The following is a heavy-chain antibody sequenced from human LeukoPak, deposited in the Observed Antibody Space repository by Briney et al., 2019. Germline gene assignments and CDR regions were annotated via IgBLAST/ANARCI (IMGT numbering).Heavy chain of an antibody. D-gene: IGHD3-10*01. CDR2: ISSSGGST. Sequence: GGSLRLSCAVSGFSLSNYAMTWVRQAPGKGLEWVSRISSSGGSTHYADSVKGRFTISRANSKDTLYLQMSSLRPEDTAIYYCAEVEVPSYGSGNYYKADFDYWGQGTLVTVSS. J-gene: IGHJ4*02. CDR3: AEVEVPSYGSGNYYKADFDY. V-gene: IGHV3-23*01. CDR1: GFSLSNYA.